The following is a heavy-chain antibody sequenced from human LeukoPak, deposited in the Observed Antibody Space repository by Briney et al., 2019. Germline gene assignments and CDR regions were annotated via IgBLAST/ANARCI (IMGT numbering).Heavy chain of an antibody. Sequence: GGSLRLSCAASGFTFSSYAMHWVRQAPGKGLEWVAVILYDGTMKYYADSVRGRFTISRDTSKNMVFLQMNSLRVEDTAVYYCARGIDYWGRGTLVTVSS. CDR3: ARGIDY. CDR2: ILYDGTMK. CDR1: GFTFSSYA. V-gene: IGHV3-30*14. J-gene: IGHJ4*02.